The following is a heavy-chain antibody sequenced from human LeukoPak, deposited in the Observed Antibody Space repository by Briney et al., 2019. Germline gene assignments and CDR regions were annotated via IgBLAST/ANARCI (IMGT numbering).Heavy chain of an antibody. CDR2: MNPNSGNT. Sequence: ASVKVSCKASGYTFTSYDINWVRQATGQGLEWMGWMNPNSGNTGYAQKFQGRVTMTRNTSISTAYMELSSLRSEDTAVYYCAGFGGSDTPLLYYYYYYYMDVWGKGTTVTVSS. J-gene: IGHJ6*03. CDR1: GYTFTSYD. CDR3: AGFGGSDTPLLYYYYYYYMDV. D-gene: IGHD3-16*01. V-gene: IGHV1-8*01.